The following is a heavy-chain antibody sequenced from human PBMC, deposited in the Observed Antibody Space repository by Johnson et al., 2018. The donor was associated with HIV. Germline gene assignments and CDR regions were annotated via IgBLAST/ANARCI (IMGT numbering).Heavy chain of an antibody. Sequence: HVQLVESGGGVVQPGGSLRLSCAVSGVIFSDYYMSWIRQAPGKGLEWVSYISGSGNSIYYADSVKGRFTISRDNAKNSLYLQMNSLRAEDTAVYYCAREPSIAAAGGDGAFDIWGRGTMLTVSS. D-gene: IGHD6-13*01. J-gene: IGHJ3*02. CDR1: GVIFSDYY. CDR2: ISGSGNSI. V-gene: IGHV3-11*04. CDR3: AREPSIAAAGGDGAFDI.